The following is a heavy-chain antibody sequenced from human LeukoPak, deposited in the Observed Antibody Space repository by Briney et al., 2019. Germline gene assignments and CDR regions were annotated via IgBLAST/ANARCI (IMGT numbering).Heavy chain of an antibody. V-gene: IGHV1-69*05. J-gene: IGHJ4*02. D-gene: IGHD6-13*01. CDR2: IIPIFGTA. Sequence: SVKVSCKASGGTFSSYAISWVRQAPGQGLEWMGGIIPIFGTANYAQKLQGRVTMTTDTSTSTAYMELRSLRSDDTAVYYCARDPGYSSSWYVVRDYWGQGTLVTVSS. CDR3: ARDPGYSSSWYVVRDY. CDR1: GGTFSSYA.